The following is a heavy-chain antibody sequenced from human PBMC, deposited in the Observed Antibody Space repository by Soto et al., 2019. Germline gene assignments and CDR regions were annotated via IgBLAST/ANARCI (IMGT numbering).Heavy chain of an antibody. D-gene: IGHD6-13*01. CDR2: ISSNSAYI. V-gene: IGHV3-21*01. CDR1: GFTFRSFT. J-gene: IGHJ5*02. Sequence: SLRLSCSASGFTFRSFTMNWVRHSPGKGLEWVSTISSNSAYIYYTDALRGRFTISRDNAKNSLHLQMNSLRAEDTAVYYCTRDASRDSSARGWFDPWGPGTLVTVSS. CDR3: TRDASRDSSARGWFDP.